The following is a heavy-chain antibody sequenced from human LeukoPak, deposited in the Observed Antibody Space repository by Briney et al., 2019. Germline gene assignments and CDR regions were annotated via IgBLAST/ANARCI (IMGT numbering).Heavy chain of an antibody. Sequence: SEALSLTCTVSGGSITSYYWSWIRQPPGKGLEWIGYIYYTGSTNYNPSLKSRVTISVDTSKNQFSLKLSSVSAADTAVYYCARVVVAAGSNWFDSWGQGTLVTVSS. CDR1: GGSITSYY. D-gene: IGHD2-15*01. CDR2: IYYTGST. CDR3: ARVVVAAGSNWFDS. J-gene: IGHJ5*01. V-gene: IGHV4-59*01.